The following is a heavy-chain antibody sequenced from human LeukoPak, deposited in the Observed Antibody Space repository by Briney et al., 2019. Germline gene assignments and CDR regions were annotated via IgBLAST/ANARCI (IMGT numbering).Heavy chain of an antibody. D-gene: IGHD3-10*01. Sequence: GSGPALVSPTQTLTLTCTFSGFSLSTSGMCVSWIRQPPGKALEWLARIDWDDDKYYSTSLKTRLTISKDTSKNQVVLTMTNMDPVDTATYYCARIAPRDYYGSGTYLDYWGQGTLVTVSS. CDR2: IDWDDDK. CDR1: GFSLSTSGMC. CDR3: ARIAPRDYYGSGTYLDY. V-gene: IGHV2-70*11. J-gene: IGHJ4*02.